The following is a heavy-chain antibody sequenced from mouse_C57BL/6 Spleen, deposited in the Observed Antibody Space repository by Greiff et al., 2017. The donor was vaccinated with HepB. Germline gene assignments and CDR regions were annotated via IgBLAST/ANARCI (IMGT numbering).Heavy chain of an antibody. CDR1: GYAFSSYW. CDR3: ASREDYATSWFAY. J-gene: IGHJ3*01. CDR2: IYPGDGDT. D-gene: IGHD2-4*01. Sequence: VQLQQSGAELVKPGASVKISCKASGYAFSSYWMNWVKQRPGKGLEWIGQIYPGDGDTNYNGKFKGKATLTADKSSSTAYLQLSSLTSDDSAVYFCASREDYATSWFAYWGQGTLVTVSA. V-gene: IGHV1-80*01.